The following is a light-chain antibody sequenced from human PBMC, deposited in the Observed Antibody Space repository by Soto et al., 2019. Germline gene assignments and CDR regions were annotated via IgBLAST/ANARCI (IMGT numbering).Light chain of an antibody. CDR2: EVS. Sequence: QSVLTQPASVSGSPGQSITISCTGTSSDVGSYNLVSWYQQHPGKGPKLVIYEVSKRPSGVSNRFSGSKSGNTASLTISGLQAEDEADYYCRSFTSRATYVFGTGTKVTVL. J-gene: IGLJ1*01. CDR3: RSFTSRATYV. CDR1: SSDVGSYNL. V-gene: IGLV2-23*02.